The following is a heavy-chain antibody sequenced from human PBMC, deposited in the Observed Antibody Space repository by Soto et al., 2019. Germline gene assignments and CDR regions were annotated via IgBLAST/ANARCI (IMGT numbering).Heavy chain of an antibody. CDR3: ARVGSSNVLYYYGMDV. Sequence: EEQLLESGGGLVQPGGSLRLSCVASGFTFSDNAMSWVRQAPGKGLEWVSSISAGGISTYYAGSVEGRFTISRDNSEKTLHLQMNSLRAEDRAVYFCARVGSSNVLYYYGMDVWGQGTTVTVSS. J-gene: IGHJ6*02. CDR2: ISAGGIST. D-gene: IGHD6-13*01. CDR1: GFTFSDNA. V-gene: IGHV3-23*01.